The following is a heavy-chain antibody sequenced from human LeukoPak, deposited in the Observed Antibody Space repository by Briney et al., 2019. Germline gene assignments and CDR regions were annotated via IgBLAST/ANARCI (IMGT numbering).Heavy chain of an antibody. J-gene: IGHJ5*02. CDR1: GFTFSSYS. Sequence: GGSLRLSCAASGFTFSSYSMNWVRQAPGKGLEWVSSISSSSSCIYYADSVKGRFTISRDNAKNSLYLQMNSLRAEDTAVYYCARDRRWLQLGNWFDPWGQGTLVTVSS. V-gene: IGHV3-21*01. CDR2: ISSSSSCI. CDR3: ARDRRWLQLGNWFDP. D-gene: IGHD5-24*01.